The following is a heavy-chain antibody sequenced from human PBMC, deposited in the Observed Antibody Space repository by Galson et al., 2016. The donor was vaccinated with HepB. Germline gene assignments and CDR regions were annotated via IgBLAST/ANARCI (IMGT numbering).Heavy chain of an antibody. CDR1: GFTFSDYY. Sequence: SLRLSCAASGFTFSDYYMTWIRQAPGKGLEWVSYISNSGSVKYYADSVKGRFTISRDNANNSLYLQMNSLRADDTAVYYCAKARRGSTYGLDSWGQGTLLTVSS. J-gene: IGHJ5*01. CDR3: AKARRGSTYGLDS. V-gene: IGHV3-11*01. D-gene: IGHD5-18*01. CDR2: ISNSGSVK.